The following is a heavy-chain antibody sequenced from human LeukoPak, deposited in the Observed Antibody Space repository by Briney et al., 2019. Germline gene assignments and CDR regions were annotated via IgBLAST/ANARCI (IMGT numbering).Heavy chain of an antibody. CDR3: AREYSSSWYGAFDI. J-gene: IGHJ3*02. CDR2: ISAYNGNT. Sequence: GASVKVSCKASGYTFTSYGISWVRQAPGQGLEWMGWISAYNGNTNYAQELQGRVTMTTDTSTSTAYMELRSLRSDDTAVYYCAREYSSSWYGAFDIWGQGTMVTVSS. CDR1: GYTFTSYG. V-gene: IGHV1-18*01. D-gene: IGHD6-13*01.